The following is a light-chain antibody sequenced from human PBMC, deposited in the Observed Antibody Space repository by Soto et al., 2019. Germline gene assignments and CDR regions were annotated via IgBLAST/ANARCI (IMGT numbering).Light chain of an antibody. CDR2: KAS. Sequence: DIQMTQSPSTLSASVGDRVTITCRASQSISVWLAWYQQKAGKAPKLLIYKASSLESGVPSRFSGSGSGTDFTLTISSLQPDDFATYYCQQYNIYPWTFGQGTKVEIK. CDR3: QQYNIYPWT. CDR1: QSISVW. V-gene: IGKV1-5*03. J-gene: IGKJ1*01.